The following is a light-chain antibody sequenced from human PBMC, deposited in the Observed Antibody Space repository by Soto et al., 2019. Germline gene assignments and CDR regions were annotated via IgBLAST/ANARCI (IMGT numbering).Light chain of an antibody. V-gene: IGKV1-5*03. Sequence: DIQMTHSPSTLPDSLGAKSTIPCRPSQTLIIWLAWYQQKPGKAPRLLIYKASTLKSGVPSRFSGSGSGTEFTLTISSLQPDDFATYYCQHYNSYSEAFGQGTKVELK. J-gene: IGKJ1*01. CDR2: KAS. CDR1: QTLIIW. CDR3: QHYNSYSEA.